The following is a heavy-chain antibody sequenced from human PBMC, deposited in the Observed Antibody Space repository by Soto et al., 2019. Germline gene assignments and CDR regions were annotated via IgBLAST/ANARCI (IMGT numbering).Heavy chain of an antibody. Sequence: QVELVQSGAEVQKPGASVKVSCKASGYIFTSYYLHWVRQAPGQGLEWMGWINPFDGSRMFAQSFQGRVTFPRDTSTSTVYMELSGLRSDDTAVYYCSRVDPGETSPFDHWGQGTLVTVSS. D-gene: IGHD3-10*01. V-gene: IGHV1-46*03. CDR2: INPFDGSR. CDR1: GYIFTSYY. CDR3: SRVDPGETSPFDH. J-gene: IGHJ4*02.